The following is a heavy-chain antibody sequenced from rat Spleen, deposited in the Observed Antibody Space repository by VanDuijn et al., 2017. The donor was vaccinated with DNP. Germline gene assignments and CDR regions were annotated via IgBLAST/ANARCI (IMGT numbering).Heavy chain of an antibody. CDR3: TTDFERGY. V-gene: IGHV5-27*01. CDR2: ITNSGGST. CDR1: GFTFSNYG. D-gene: IGHD1-11*01. Sequence: EVQLVESGGDLVQPGRSLKVSCAASGFTFSNYGMAWVRQAPTKGLEWVASITNSGGSTSYRDSVKGRFTISRDNAKSILYLQMDSLRSEDTATFYCTTDFERGYWGQGVMVTVSS. J-gene: IGHJ2*01.